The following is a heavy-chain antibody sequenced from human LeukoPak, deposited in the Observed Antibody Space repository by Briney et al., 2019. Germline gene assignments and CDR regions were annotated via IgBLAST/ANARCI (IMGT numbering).Heavy chain of an antibody. CDR2: ISSSSSYT. CDR3: ARTDNSSSWYPIYGMDV. J-gene: IGHJ6*04. D-gene: IGHD6-13*01. Sequence: KPGGSLRLSCAASGFTFSDYYMSWIRQAPGKGLEWVSYISSSSSYTNYADSVKGRFTISRDNAKNSLYLQMNSLRAEDTAVYYCARTDNSSSWYPIYGMDVWGKGTTVTVSS. V-gene: IGHV3-11*06. CDR1: GFTFSDYY.